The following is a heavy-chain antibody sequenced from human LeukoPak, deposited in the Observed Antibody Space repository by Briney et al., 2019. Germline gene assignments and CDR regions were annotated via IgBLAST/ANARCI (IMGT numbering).Heavy chain of an antibody. J-gene: IGHJ5*02. V-gene: IGHV3-74*01. CDR3: ARGPMVGATRDWFDP. CDR2: INSDGSST. D-gene: IGHD1-26*01. CDR1: GLTFSSYW. Sequence: GGSLRLSCAASGLTFSSYWMHWVRQAPGKGLVWVSRINSDGSSTSYADSVKGRFTISRDNAKNTLYLQMNSLRAEDTAMYFCARGPMVGATRDWFDPWGQGTLVTVSS.